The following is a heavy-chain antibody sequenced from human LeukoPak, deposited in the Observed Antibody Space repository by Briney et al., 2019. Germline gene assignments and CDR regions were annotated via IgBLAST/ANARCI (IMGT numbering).Heavy chain of an antibody. CDR1: GYTLTELS. Sequence: ATVKVSCKVSGYTLTELSMHWVRQAPGKGLEWMGGFDLEDGETIYTQKFQGRVTMTEDTSTDTAYMELSSLRSEDTAVYYCANLGRGWYGDWFDPWGQGTLVTVSS. CDR3: ANLGRGWYGDWFDP. V-gene: IGHV1-24*01. CDR2: FDLEDGET. D-gene: IGHD6-19*01. J-gene: IGHJ5*02.